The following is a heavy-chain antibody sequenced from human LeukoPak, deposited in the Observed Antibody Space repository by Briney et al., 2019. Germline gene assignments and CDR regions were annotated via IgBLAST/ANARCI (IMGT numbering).Heavy chain of an antibody. D-gene: IGHD6-13*01. CDR3: ARDIAAAGRQFDP. CDR2: IYYSGST. J-gene: IGHJ5*02. V-gene: IGHV4-31*03. Sequence: PSQTLSLTCTVSGGSISSGGYYWSWIRQHPGKGLEWIGYIYYSGSTYYNPSLKSRVTISVDTSKNQFSLKLSSVTAADTAVYYCARDIAAAGRQFDPWGQGTLVTVSS. CDR1: GGSISSGGYY.